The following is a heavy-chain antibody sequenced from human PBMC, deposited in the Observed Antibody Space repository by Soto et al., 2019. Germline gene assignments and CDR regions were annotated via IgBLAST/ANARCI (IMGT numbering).Heavy chain of an antibody. CDR1: GFTFSNYG. V-gene: IGHV3-33*01. CDR3: PRVANLYSSSSISRRVRYLYYYGIVV. CDR2: LLPDGSNT. D-gene: IGHD6-6*01. Sequence: QVQLVESGGDVGQPGRSLRLSCAASGFTFSNYGMHWVRQAPGKGLEWVAGLLPDGSNTYYAESVKGRFTISRDKSKNAQYLKKNSLSAEDTAVDYCPRVANLYSSSSISRRVRYLYYYGIVVCGLGTTVTVSS. J-gene: IGHJ6*02.